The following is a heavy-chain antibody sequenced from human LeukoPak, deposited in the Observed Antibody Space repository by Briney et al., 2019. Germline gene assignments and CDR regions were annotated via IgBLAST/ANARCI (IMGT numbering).Heavy chain of an antibody. CDR1: GFTFSNYA. J-gene: IGHJ4*02. CDR3: AKATGTLGN. D-gene: IGHD1-1*01. Sequence: PGGSLRLSCAASGFTFSNYAMNWVRQAPGKGLQWVSSISGSGGNTYYADSVKGRFTISRDNSKDTLYLQMNSLTAEDTAIYYCAKATGTLGNWGQGTLVTVSS. V-gene: IGHV3-23*01. CDR2: ISGSGGNT.